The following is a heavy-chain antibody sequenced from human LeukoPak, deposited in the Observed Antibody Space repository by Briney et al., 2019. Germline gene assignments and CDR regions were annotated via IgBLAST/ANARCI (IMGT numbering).Heavy chain of an antibody. J-gene: IGHJ4*02. CDR2: IISSSSTI. CDR3: ARTMEQRLGTLAFDY. Sequence: VGSLRLSCAASGFTFSTYSMNWVRQAPGKGLEWVSYIISSSSTIYYADSVKGRFTISIDNSKNTLYLQMNSLRAEDTAVYYCARTMEQRLGTLAFDYWGQGTLVTVSS. V-gene: IGHV3-48*01. CDR1: GFTFSTYS. D-gene: IGHD6-25*01.